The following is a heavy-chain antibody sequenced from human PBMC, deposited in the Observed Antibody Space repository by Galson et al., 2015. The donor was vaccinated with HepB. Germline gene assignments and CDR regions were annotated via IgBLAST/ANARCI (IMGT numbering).Heavy chain of an antibody. D-gene: IGHD3-22*01. CDR2: IYHSGST. CDR3: ARLLSYYYDSSAYYQGGYFDL. Sequence: ETLSLTCAVSGGSISTSNWWSWVRQPPGKGLEWIGEIYHSGSTNYNPSLKSRVTISVDKSKNQFSLKLSSVATADTAVYYCARLLSYYYDSSAYYQGGYFDLWGRGALVTVSS. V-gene: IGHV4-4*02. CDR1: GGSISTSNW. J-gene: IGHJ2*01.